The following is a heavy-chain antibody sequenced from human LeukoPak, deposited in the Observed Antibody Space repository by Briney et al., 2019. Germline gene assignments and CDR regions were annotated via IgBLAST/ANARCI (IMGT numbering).Heavy chain of an antibody. J-gene: IGHJ4*02. Sequence: GGSLRLSCAASGFTFSSYSMNWVRQAPGKGLEWVSYISSSSSTIYYADSVKGRFTISRDNARNSLYLQMNSLRAEDTAVYYCARAGYPFDYWGQGTLVTVSS. CDR3: ARAGYPFDY. D-gene: IGHD3-16*02. CDR1: GFTFSSYS. CDR2: ISSSSSTI. V-gene: IGHV3-48*01.